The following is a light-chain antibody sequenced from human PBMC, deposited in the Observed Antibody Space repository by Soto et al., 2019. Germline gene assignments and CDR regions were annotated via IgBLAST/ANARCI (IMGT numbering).Light chain of an antibody. Sequence: EIVLSQSPGTLSLSPGERATLSCSASQSVSSSYLAWYQQKPGQAPRLLIYGASSRATGIPDRFSGSGSGTAFTLTISRLEPEDFAVYYCQHYGSSPWTFGQGTKVDIK. CDR1: QSVSSSY. CDR2: GAS. CDR3: QHYGSSPWT. V-gene: IGKV3-20*01. J-gene: IGKJ1*01.